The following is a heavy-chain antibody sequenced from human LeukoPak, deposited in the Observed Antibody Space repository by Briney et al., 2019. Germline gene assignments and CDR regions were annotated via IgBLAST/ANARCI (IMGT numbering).Heavy chain of an antibody. D-gene: IGHD1-26*01. CDR2: IIPIFGTA. CDR1: GGTFSSYA. CDR3: ARDRGATGGGYYYYGMDV. J-gene: IGHJ6*02. Sequence: SVKVSCKASGGTFSSYAISWVRQAPGQGLEWMGGIIPIFGTANYAQKFQGRVTITADESTSTAYMELSSLRSEDTAVYYCARDRGATGGGYYYYGMDVWGQGTTVTVSS. V-gene: IGHV1-69*13.